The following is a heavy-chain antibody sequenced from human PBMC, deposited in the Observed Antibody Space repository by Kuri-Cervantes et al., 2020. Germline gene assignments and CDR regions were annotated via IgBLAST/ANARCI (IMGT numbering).Heavy chain of an antibody. J-gene: IGHJ4*02. CDR2: MNPNSGNT. V-gene: IGHV1-8*02. D-gene: IGHD6-13*01. CDR1: GYTFTSYG. Sequence: ASVKVSCKASGYTFTSYGISWVRQATGQGLEWMGWMNPNSGNTGYAQKFQGRVTMTRNTSISTAYMELNSLRAEDTAVYYCAREGDSSSWYVYYFDYWGQGTLVTVSS. CDR3: AREGDSSSWYVYYFDY.